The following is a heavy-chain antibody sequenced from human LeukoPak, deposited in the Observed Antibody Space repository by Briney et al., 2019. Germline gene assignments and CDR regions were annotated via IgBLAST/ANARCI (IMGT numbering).Heavy chain of an antibody. V-gene: IGHV1-24*01. CDR2: FVPEDGET. D-gene: IGHD1-26*01. CDR1: GYSLTELS. Sequence: ASVKVSCKVSGYSLTELSMHSVLQALGKGLGWMGGFVPEDGETIYAQKFQGRVTMTDNTSTDTAYMELSSLRSEDTAVYYCATARWELVLDYWGQGTLVTVSS. J-gene: IGHJ4*02. CDR3: ATARWELVLDY.